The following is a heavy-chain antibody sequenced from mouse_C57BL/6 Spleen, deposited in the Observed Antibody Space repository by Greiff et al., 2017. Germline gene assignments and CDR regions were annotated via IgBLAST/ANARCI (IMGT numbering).Heavy chain of an antibody. CDR3: ANYDGYFEGFAY. CDR1: GYSITSGYY. Sequence: EVQLQQSGPGLVKPSQSLSLTCSVTGYSITSGYYWNWIRQFPGNKLEWVGYISYDGSNNYNPSLKNRISITRDTSKNQFFLKLNSVTTEDTATYYCANYDGYFEGFAYWGQGTLVTVSA. CDR2: ISYDGSN. D-gene: IGHD2-3*01. V-gene: IGHV3-6*01. J-gene: IGHJ3*01.